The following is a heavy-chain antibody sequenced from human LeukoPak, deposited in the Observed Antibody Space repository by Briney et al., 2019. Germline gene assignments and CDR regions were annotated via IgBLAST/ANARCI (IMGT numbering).Heavy chain of an antibody. CDR1: GGSISSSSYY. Sequence: SEXXSLTCTVSGGSISSSSYYWGWIRQPPGKGLEWIGSIYYSGSTYYNPSLKSRVTISVDTSKNQFSLKLSSVTAADTAVYYCARIPYYMDVWGKGTTVTVSS. CDR2: IYYSGST. CDR3: ARIPYYMDV. J-gene: IGHJ6*03. V-gene: IGHV4-39*01.